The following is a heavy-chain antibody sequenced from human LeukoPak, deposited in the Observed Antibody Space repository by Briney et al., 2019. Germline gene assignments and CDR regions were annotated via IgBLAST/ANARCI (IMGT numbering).Heavy chain of an antibody. Sequence: GGSLRLSCEASGFTFGTYGMTWVRQAPGKGLEWVSGITGSSTWTYYADSVRGRFTISRGNSKNTLHLQMNNLTADDTAIYYCARELVSLGTGYFDLWGRGTLVSVSS. CDR2: ITGSSTWT. D-gene: IGHD7-27*01. J-gene: IGHJ2*01. CDR1: GFTFGTYG. V-gene: IGHV3-23*01. CDR3: ARELVSLGTGYFDL.